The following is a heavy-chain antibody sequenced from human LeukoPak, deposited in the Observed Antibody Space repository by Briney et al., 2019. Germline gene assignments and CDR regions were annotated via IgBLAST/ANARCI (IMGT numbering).Heavy chain of an antibody. CDR2: IIPIFGTA. CDR3: ARASIQRYYFDY. J-gene: IGHJ4*02. Sequence: ASVKVSCKASGGTFGSYAISWVRQAPGQGLEWMGGIIPIFGTANYAQKFQGRVTITADESTSTAYMELSSLRSEDTAVYYCARASIQRYYFDYWGQGTLVTVSS. V-gene: IGHV1-69*13. D-gene: IGHD5-18*01. CDR1: GGTFGSYA.